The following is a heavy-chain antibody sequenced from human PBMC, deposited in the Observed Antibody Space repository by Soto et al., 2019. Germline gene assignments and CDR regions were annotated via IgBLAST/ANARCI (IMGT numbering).Heavy chain of an antibody. CDR1: GFTFSSYW. J-gene: IGHJ3*02. D-gene: IGHD7-27*01. CDR3: ATGDSHAFDI. CDR2: INSDGSST. V-gene: IGHV3-74*01. Sequence: EVKLVESGGGLVQPDGSQRLSCAASGFTFSSYWMHWVRQAPGKGPVWVSRINSDGSSTSYADSVKGRFTISRDNPKNTLYLQMNSLRAEDTAVYYCATGDSHAFDIWGQGTMVTVS.